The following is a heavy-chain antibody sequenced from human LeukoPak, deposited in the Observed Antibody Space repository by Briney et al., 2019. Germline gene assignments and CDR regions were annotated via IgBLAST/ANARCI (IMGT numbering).Heavy chain of an antibody. D-gene: IGHD3-16*02. CDR3: ASAPFEYVWGSYRHLSGHFDY. Sequence: ASVKVSCTASGYSFTGYYMHWVRQAPAQGLEWMGGMNPDTGVTNYAQKFQGRVTMTGDTSIKTAYMDLKSLRSGDTAVYYCASAPFEYVWGSYRHLSGHFDYWGQGTLVTVSS. V-gene: IGHV1-2*02. J-gene: IGHJ4*02. CDR2: MNPDTGVT. CDR1: GYSFTGYY.